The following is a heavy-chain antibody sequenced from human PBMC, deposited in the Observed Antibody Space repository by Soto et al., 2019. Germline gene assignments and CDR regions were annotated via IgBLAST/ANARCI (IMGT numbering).Heavy chain of an antibody. CDR3: AHGSFFRGAHLDY. CDR1: GFSLSTSGVA. Sequence: QITLKESGPTLVKPTQTLTLTCSLSGFSLSTSGVAVAWVRQPPGKALEWLALIYWDEDKRYSPSLKTRLAITKHPSKTLEVLTMTNMDPVATATYCCAHGSFFRGAHLDYWGQGTLVTVSS. CDR2: IYWDEDK. V-gene: IGHV2-5*02. D-gene: IGHD3-10*01. J-gene: IGHJ4*02.